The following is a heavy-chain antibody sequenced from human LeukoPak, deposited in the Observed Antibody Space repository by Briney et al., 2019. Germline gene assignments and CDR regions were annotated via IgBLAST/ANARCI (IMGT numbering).Heavy chain of an antibody. Sequence: ASVKVSCKTVGYTFTNHYLHWVRQAPGQGLEGMGIINPGDGSTKYAQEFPGRVTMTRHTSTSAAYMDLSSLRSGDTAVYYCTRVGQLVFNYWGQGTLVIVSS. CDR3: TRVGQLVFNY. CDR1: GYTFTNHY. J-gene: IGHJ4*02. CDR2: INPGDGST. D-gene: IGHD6-6*01. V-gene: IGHV1-46*03.